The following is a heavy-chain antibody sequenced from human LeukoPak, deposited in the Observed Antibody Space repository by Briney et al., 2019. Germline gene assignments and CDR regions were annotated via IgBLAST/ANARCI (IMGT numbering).Heavy chain of an antibody. Sequence: GGSLRLSCAASGFTFSSYAMSWVRQAPGKGLEWVSAISGSGGSTYYADSVKGRFTISRDNAKNSLYLQMNSLRAEDTAVYYCALLRDYYDSSGYYYYFDYWGQGTLVTVSS. V-gene: IGHV3-23*01. D-gene: IGHD3-22*01. CDR2: ISGSGGST. J-gene: IGHJ4*02. CDR3: ALLRDYYDSSGYYYYFDY. CDR1: GFTFSSYA.